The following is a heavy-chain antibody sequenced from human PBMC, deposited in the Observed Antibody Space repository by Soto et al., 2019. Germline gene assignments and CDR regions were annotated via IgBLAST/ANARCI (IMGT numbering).Heavy chain of an antibody. Sequence: QVHLQESGPGQVRPSQTLSLSCSVSGGSIRRGAYFWTWIRQFPGKVLEWVAYISYTGATYYKPSLKSRVTILADTYNNYFSLTVKVVPSADTAVSYCASGGTVSVSTAWQLFGYFGYWGQGSLVTVS. CDR1: GGSIRRGAYF. V-gene: IGHV4-31*03. D-gene: IGHD2-15*01. CDR3: ASGGTVSVSTAWQLFGYFGY. J-gene: IGHJ4*02. CDR2: ISYTGAT.